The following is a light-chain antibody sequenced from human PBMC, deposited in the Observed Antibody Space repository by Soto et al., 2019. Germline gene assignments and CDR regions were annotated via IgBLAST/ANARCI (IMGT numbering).Light chain of an antibody. Sequence: EIVLTQSPGTLSLSPGERATLSCRASQSVSSSYLAWYQQKRGQAPRLLIYGAPSRATGIPDRFRGSGSGTDFTLTITRLEPEDFALYYCQQFGDSLTFGGGTMVEIK. CDR3: QQFGDSLT. J-gene: IGKJ4*01. V-gene: IGKV3-20*01. CDR2: GAP. CDR1: QSVSSSY.